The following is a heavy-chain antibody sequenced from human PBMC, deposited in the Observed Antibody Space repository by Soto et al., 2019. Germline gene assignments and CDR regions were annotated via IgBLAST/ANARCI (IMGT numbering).Heavy chain of an antibody. CDR1: GFAFRSYA. J-gene: IGHJ4*02. CDR2: ISGSADST. CDR3: PKVSGLWNGHFDY. V-gene: IGHV3-23*01. D-gene: IGHD3-3*01. Sequence: DVQLSESGGDLVQPGGSVRLSCAASGFAFRSYAMTWVRQAPGKGLEWVSLISGSADSTHYSDSVKGRFTISRDNSNSAGYLQIDSLRIEDTAIYYRPKVSGLWNGHFDYWGQGALVTVSS.